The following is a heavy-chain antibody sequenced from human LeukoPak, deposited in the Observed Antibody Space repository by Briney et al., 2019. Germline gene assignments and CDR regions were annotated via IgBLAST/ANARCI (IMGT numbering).Heavy chain of an antibody. J-gene: IGHJ3*02. CDR3: AKDYRRYYYDSSGEGAFDI. CDR2: ISGSGDAI. CDR1: GFTFTSYN. V-gene: IGHV3-23*01. Sequence: GGSLRLSCVASGFTFTSYNMNWVRQAPGKGLEWISYISGSGDAIFYADSVKGRFTISRDNSKNTLYLQMNSLRAEDTAVYYCAKDYRRYYYDSSGEGAFDIWGQGTMVTVSS. D-gene: IGHD3-22*01.